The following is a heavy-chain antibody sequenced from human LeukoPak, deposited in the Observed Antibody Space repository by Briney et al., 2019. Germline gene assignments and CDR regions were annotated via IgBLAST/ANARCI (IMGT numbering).Heavy chain of an antibody. J-gene: IGHJ4*02. D-gene: IGHD3-16*02. CDR1: GGSISSYY. CDR2: IYYSGST. V-gene: IGHV4-59*01. CDR3: ARGGGELSLNY. Sequence: PSETLSLTCTVSGGSISSYYWSWIRQPPGKGLEGIGYIYYSGSTNYNPSLKSRVTISVDTSKNQFSLKLSSVTAADTAVYYCARGGGELSLNYWGQGTLVTVSS.